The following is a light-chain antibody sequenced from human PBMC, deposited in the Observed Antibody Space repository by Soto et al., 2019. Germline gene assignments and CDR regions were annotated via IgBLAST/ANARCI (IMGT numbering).Light chain of an antibody. CDR3: QQSYSSPIT. V-gene: IGKV1-39*01. CDR2: AAS. CDR1: QSIRRS. J-gene: IGKJ5*01. Sequence: DIQLTQSPAARSAPVSERVPITCRARQSIRRSLDWYQQKPGKAPKLLIYAASSLQAGVPSRFSGSGSGTEFTLTISSLQPEDFATYYCQQSYSSPITFGQGTRLEIK.